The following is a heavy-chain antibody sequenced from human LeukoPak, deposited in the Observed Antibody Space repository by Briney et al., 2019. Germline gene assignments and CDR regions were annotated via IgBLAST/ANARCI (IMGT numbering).Heavy chain of an antibody. CDR2: ISGSGGST. D-gene: IGHD3-22*01. CDR3: AKREEYYYDSSGPLRY. CDR1: GFTFSSYA. Sequence: GGSLRLSCAASGFTFSSYAMSWVRQAPGKGLEWVSAISGSGGSTYYADSVKGRFTISRDNSKNTLYLQMNSLRAEDTAVHYCAKREEYYYDSSGPLRYWGQGTLVTVSS. V-gene: IGHV3-23*01. J-gene: IGHJ4*02.